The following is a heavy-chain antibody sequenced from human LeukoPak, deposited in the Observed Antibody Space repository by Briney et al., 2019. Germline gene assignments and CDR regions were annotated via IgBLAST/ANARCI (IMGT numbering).Heavy chain of an antibody. D-gene: IGHD1-26*01. CDR2: IHQSGST. V-gene: IGHV4-59*02. Sequence: SETLSLTCTVSGDSVSSYYWNWIRQPPGKGPEWIGYIHQSGSTNNNPSLRSRVTMSVDTSMQQFSLKLSSVTAADTAVYYCARGLKVGNTGYYFDYWGQGTLVTVSS. CDR3: ARGLKVGNTGYYFDY. CDR1: GDSVSSYY. J-gene: IGHJ4*02.